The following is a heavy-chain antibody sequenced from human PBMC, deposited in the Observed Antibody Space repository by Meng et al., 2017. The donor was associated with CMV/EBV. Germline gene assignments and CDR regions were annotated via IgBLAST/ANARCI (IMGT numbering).Heavy chain of an antibody. CDR2: ISAYNGNT. CDR1: GFTFTSYG. D-gene: IGHD3-22*01. J-gene: IGHJ4*02. V-gene: IGHV1-18*01. CDR3: ARGGRYYYDSSGYCDY. Sequence: QVQLLQAGAEVKKSGASVKVSCKASGFTFTSYGISWVRQAPGQGLEWMGWISAYNGNTNYAQKLQGRVTMTTDTSTSTAYMELRSLRSDDTAVYYCARGGRYYYDSSGYCDYWGQGTLVTVSS.